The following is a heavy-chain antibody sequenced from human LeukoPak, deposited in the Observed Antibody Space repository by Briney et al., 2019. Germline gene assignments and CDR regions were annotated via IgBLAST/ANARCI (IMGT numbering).Heavy chain of an antibody. CDR3: ARGRQDVTMIVVVMTAVSYYLDV. J-gene: IGHJ6*03. V-gene: IGHV4-34*01. CDR2: MNPSGST. D-gene: IGHD3-22*01. CDR1: GGSFSGYY. Sequence: PSETLSLTCAVYGGSFSGYYWTWIRQTPEKGLEWIGEMNPSGSTNYNPSLKNRVTISVDTSKNQFSLELSSVTAADTAVYYCARGRQDVTMIVVVMTAVSYYLDVWGKGTTVTVS.